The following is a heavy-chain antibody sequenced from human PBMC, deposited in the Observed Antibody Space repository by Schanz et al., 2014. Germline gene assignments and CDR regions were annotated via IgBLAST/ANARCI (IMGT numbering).Heavy chain of an antibody. CDR1: GFTFSIYA. V-gene: IGHV3-23*01. D-gene: IGHD5-18*01. Sequence: EVQLLESGGGLVQPGGSLRLSCSASGFTFSIYAMHWVRQAPGRGLEWVSIISGSGGNTYYADAVRGRFTISRDNSKTTVYLQMNSLRAEDTAVYYCAKDAENTAMITDYFDYWGQGTLVTVSS. J-gene: IGHJ4*02. CDR2: ISGSGGNT. CDR3: AKDAENTAMITDYFDY.